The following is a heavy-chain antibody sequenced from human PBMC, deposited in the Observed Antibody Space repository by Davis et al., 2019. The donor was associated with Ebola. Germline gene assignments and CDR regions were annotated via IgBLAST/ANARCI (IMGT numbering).Heavy chain of an antibody. CDR1: GFTFSYSW. CDR3: ARDQGYCSDTSCLLYDYYYMDV. J-gene: IGHJ6*03. Sequence: PGGSLRLSCAASGFTFSYSWMSWVRQAPGKGLEWVANIKQDGSEKYYVDSVKGRFTISRDNAKNSLYLQMNSLRAEDTAVYYCARDQGYCSDTSCLLYDYYYMDVWGKGTTVTASS. CDR2: IKQDGSEK. D-gene: IGHD2-2*01. V-gene: IGHV3-7*03.